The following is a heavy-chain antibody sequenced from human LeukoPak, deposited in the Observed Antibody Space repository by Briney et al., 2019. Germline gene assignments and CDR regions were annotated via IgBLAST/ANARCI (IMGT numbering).Heavy chain of an antibody. CDR3: ATEGQCGFTTCPGLQF. CDR2: IYYSGTP. V-gene: IGHV4-59*01. D-gene: IGHD2-2*01. CDR1: GGSIGSYY. Sequence: SETLSLTCTVSGGSIGSYYWSWIRQPPGKGLEWIGYIYYSGTPNYNPSLKSRVTISVDTSKNQFSLKLSSVTAADTAVYYCATEGQCGFTTCPGLQFWGQGILVSVSS. J-gene: IGHJ4*02.